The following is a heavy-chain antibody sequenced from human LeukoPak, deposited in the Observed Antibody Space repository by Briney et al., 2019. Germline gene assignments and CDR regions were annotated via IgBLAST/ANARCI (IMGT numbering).Heavy chain of an antibody. CDR3: ARAMEESYYIDY. J-gene: IGHJ4*02. V-gene: IGHV3-21*01. CDR2: ISSSSSYI. CDR1: GFTFSSYS. Sequence: GGSLRLSCAASGFTFSSYSMNWVRQAPGKGLEWVSSISSSSSYIYYADSVKGRFTISRDNAKSSLYLQMNSLRAEDTAVYYCARAMEESYYIDYWGQGTLVTVYS. D-gene: IGHD3-16*01.